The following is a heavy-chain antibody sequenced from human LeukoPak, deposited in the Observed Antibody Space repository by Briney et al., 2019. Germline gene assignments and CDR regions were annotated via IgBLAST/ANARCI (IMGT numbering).Heavy chain of an antibody. CDR3: ATATHCSSTSCYGDY. J-gene: IGHJ4*02. D-gene: IGHD2-2*01. CDR2: ISSSSSYI. V-gene: IGHV3-21*01. Sequence: GGSLRLSCAASGFTFSSYSMNWVRQAPGKGLEWVSSISSSSSYIYYADSVKGRFTISRDNAKNSLYLQMNSLRAEDTAVYYCATATHCSSTSCYGDYWGQGTLVTVSS. CDR1: GFTFSSYS.